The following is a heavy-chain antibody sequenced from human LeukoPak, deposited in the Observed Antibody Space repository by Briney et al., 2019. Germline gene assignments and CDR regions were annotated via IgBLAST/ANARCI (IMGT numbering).Heavy chain of an antibody. CDR3: ARDICSGGSCFFDY. CDR1: GFTFSSYG. V-gene: IGHV3-20*04. D-gene: IGHD2-15*01. J-gene: IGHJ4*02. Sequence: PGGSLRLSCAASGFTFSSYGMSWVRQAPGKGLEWVSGINWNGGSTGYADSVKGRFTISRDNAKNSLYLQMNSLRAEDTALYYCARDICSGGSCFFDYWGQGTLVTVSS. CDR2: INWNGGST.